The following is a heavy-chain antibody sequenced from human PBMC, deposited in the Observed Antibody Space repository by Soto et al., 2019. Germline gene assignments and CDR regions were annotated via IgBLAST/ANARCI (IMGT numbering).Heavy chain of an antibody. CDR1: GGPISSYY. CDR3: PRDQLRHCTNGACYGLYGMDV. CDR2: IYYSGST. V-gene: IGHV4-59*01. D-gene: IGHD2-8*01. J-gene: IGHJ6*02. Sequence: SETLSLTCNVSGGPISSYYWSWIRQPTGKGLEWIWYIYYSGSTNYNPSLKSRVTISVDTSKNQFSLKLSSVTAADTAVYYCPRDQLRHCTNGACYGLYGMDVWRQGTTVTVSS.